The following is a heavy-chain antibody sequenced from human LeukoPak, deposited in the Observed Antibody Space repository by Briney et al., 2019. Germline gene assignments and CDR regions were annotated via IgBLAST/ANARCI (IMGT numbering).Heavy chain of an antibody. J-gene: IGHJ4*02. CDR1: GFTFSSYS. Sequence: GGSLRLSCAASGFTFSSYSMNWVRQVPGKGLEWVSSISSSSSYIYYADSVKGRFTISRDNAKNSLYLQMNSLRAKDTAVYYCARDFLLKGQLAQDNDYWGQGTLVTVSS. CDR3: ARDFLLKGQLAQDNDY. V-gene: IGHV3-21*01. D-gene: IGHD6-13*01. CDR2: ISSSSSYI.